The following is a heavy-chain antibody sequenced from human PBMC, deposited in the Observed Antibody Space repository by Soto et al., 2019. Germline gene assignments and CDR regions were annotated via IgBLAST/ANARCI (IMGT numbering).Heavy chain of an antibody. CDR3: TTGSVRGLRGMDV. D-gene: IGHD3-10*01. J-gene: IGHJ6*02. Sequence: EVQLVESGGGLVKPGGSLRLSCAASGFTFSNAWMTWVRQAPGKGLEWVGRIKSKTDGGTTDYAAPVKGRFTISRDDSKNTLYLQMNSLKTEDTAVYYCTTGSVRGLRGMDVWGQGTTVTVSS. CDR2: IKSKTDGGTT. CDR1: GFTFSNAW. V-gene: IGHV3-15*01.